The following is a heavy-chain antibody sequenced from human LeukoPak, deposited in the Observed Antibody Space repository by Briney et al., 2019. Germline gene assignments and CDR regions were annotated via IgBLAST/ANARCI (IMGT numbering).Heavy chain of an antibody. D-gene: IGHD5-12*01. CDR2: ISGRRGGT. Sequence: GGSLRLPCAASGFSFSNYALSWVRQAPGKGLEWLSSISGRRGGTNHADSVKGRFTISRDNSRNTLYLQMNSLRAEDTAIYYCAKDLEFSGYDALDIWGQGTMVTVS. CDR1: GFSFSNYA. CDR3: AKDLEFSGYDALDI. V-gene: IGHV3-23*01. J-gene: IGHJ3*02.